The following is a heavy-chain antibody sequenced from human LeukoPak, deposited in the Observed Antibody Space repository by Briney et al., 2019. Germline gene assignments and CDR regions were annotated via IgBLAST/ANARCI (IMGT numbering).Heavy chain of an antibody. Sequence: SETLSLTCTVSGDSISSYYWSWIRQPAGKGLEWIGRIYSSGSTNYNPPLKSRVTMSVDTSKNQFSLKRSSVTAADTAVYYCAREPSYSSSWFGYWGQGTLVTVSS. J-gene: IGHJ4*02. CDR1: GDSISSYY. V-gene: IGHV4-4*07. CDR2: IYSSGST. D-gene: IGHD6-13*01. CDR3: AREPSYSSSWFGY.